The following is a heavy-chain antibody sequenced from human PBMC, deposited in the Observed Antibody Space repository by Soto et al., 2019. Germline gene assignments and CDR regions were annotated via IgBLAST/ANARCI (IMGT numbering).Heavy chain of an antibody. CDR2: INPRGGSE. CDR3: ARQEGYNNYAEWFDP. D-gene: IGHD4-4*01. V-gene: IGHV1-46*02. Sequence: QVHLVQSGAEVKKPGASVKISCKASGYSFNIYYFHWVRQATGQGLEWRGKINPRGGSETYAQNVQGRVSLTRDTSTRTVHREVRSLTSEDTAVYYCARQEGYNNYAEWFDPWGQGTLVTVSS. CDR1: GYSFNIYY. J-gene: IGHJ5*02.